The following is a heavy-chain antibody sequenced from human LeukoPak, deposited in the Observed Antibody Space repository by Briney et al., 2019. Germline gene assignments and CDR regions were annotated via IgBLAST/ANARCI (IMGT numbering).Heavy chain of an antibody. V-gene: IGHV4-34*01. D-gene: IGHD6-13*01. CDR2: INHSGST. CDR1: GGSFSGYY. CDR3: ARHWAAAGPFDP. Sequence: PSETLSLTCAVYGGSFSGYYWSWIRQPPGKGLEWIGEINHSGSTNYNPSLKSRVTISVDTSKNQFSLKLSSVTAADTAVYYCARHWAAAGPFDPWGQGTLVTVSS. J-gene: IGHJ5*02.